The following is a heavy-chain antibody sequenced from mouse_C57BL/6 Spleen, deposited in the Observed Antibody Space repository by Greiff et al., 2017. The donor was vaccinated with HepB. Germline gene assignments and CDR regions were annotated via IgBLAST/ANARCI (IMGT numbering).Heavy chain of an antibody. CDR2: IYPTNSNT. V-gene: IGHV1-69*02. CDR1: GYTFTSYR. CDR3: DNSTGVAQYFDY. D-gene: IGHD1-1*01. Sequence: QVQLQQSGAELVKPGASVKMSCKASGYTFTSYRMHWVKQRPGQGLEWIGDIYPTNSNTNYNQKFKGKTTLTADKSSSTAYMQLNSLTSEDSAVYYCDNSTGVAQYFDYWGQGTTLTVSS. J-gene: IGHJ2*01.